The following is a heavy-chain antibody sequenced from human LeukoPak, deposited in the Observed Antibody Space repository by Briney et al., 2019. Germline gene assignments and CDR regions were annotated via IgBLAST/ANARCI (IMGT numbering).Heavy chain of an antibody. Sequence: GASVKVSCKSSGGTFSSYAISWVRQAPGQGLEWMGGIIPIFGTANYAQKFQGRVTITADKSTSTAYMELSSLRSEDTAVYYCARDRYYDSSGYRDAFDIWGQGTMVTVSS. V-gene: IGHV1-69*06. CDR2: IIPIFGTA. J-gene: IGHJ3*02. CDR1: GGTFSSYA. CDR3: ARDRYYDSSGYRDAFDI. D-gene: IGHD3-22*01.